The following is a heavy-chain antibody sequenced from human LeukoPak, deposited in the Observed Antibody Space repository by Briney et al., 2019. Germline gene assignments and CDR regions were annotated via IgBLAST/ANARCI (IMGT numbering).Heavy chain of an antibody. V-gene: IGHV4-31*03. CDR3: ARGPLRIAQLVRAYYYYGMDV. CDR1: GGSISSGGYY. Sequence: ASQTLSLTCTVSGGSISSGGYYWSWIRQHPGKGLEWIGYIYYSGSTYYNPSLKSRVTISVDTSKNQFSLKLSSVTAADTAVYYCARGPLRIAQLVRAYYYYGMDVWGQGTTVTVSS. J-gene: IGHJ6*02. CDR2: IYYSGST. D-gene: IGHD6-6*01.